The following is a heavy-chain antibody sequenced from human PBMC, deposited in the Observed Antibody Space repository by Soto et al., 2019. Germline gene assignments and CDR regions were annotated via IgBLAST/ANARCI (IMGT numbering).Heavy chain of an antibody. J-gene: IGHJ6*02. Sequence: GGSLRLSCAASGFTFSSYAMSWVRQAPGKGLEWVSAISGSGGSTYYADSVKGRFTISRDNSKNTLYLQMNSLRAEDTAVYYCAKFLERRLVRYYYYGMDVWGQGTTVTVSS. V-gene: IGHV3-23*01. CDR3: AKFLERRLVRYYYYGMDV. CDR2: ISGSGGST. CDR1: GFTFSSYA. D-gene: IGHD6-19*01.